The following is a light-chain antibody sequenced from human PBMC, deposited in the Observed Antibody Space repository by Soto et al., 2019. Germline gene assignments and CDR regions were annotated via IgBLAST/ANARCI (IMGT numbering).Light chain of an antibody. CDR3: QQRSNWPWT. CDR2: DTS. CDR1: QSVSSY. V-gene: IGKV3-11*01. Sequence: EIVLTQSPATLSLSPGERATLSCRASQSVSSYLAWYQQKPGQAPRLLIYDTSNRATGIPARFIGSGSGTDFTLTISGLEPEDFALYYCQQRSNWPWTFGGGTKVEIK. J-gene: IGKJ4*01.